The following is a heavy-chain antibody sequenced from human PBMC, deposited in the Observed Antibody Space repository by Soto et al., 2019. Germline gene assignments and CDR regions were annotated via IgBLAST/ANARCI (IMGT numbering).Heavy chain of an antibody. V-gene: IGHV4-61*08. D-gene: IGHD6-19*01. CDR1: GGSVSSGGHH. CDR2: ISYTGTT. CDR3: AKLVAVAGTDDWFDP. J-gene: IGHJ5*02. Sequence: SETLSLTCTVSGGSVSSGGHHWTWIRQPPGKGLEWIGYISYTGTTNYNTSLKSRVTISVNTSKNQYSLRLSSVTPAETALYYCAKLVAVAGTDDWFDPWGQGTLVTVSS.